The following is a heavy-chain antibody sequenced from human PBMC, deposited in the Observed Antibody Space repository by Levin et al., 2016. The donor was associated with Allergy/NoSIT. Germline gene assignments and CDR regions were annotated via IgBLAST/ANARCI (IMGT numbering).Heavy chain of an antibody. D-gene: IGHD3-22*01. CDR2: INHSGST. V-gene: IGHV4-34*01. CDR3: ASGYYDSSGYPSEN. Sequence: PGKGLEWIGEINHSGSTNYNPSLKSRVTISVDTSKNQFSLKLSSVTAADTAVYYCASGYYDSSGYPSENWGQGTLVTVSS. J-gene: IGHJ4*02.